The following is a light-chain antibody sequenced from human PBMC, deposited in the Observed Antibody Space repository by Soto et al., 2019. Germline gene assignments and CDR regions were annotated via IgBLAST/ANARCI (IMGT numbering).Light chain of an antibody. V-gene: IGKV3-15*01. CDR1: QSVSSD. Sequence: EVVMTQSPATLSLSPGERATLSCRASQSVSSDLAWYQQKPGQAPRLLIYGASTRATDIPARFSGGGSGTEFTLTISNLQSEDFAIYYCQQYNDCPPITFGPGTKVDIK. CDR2: GAS. J-gene: IGKJ3*01. CDR3: QQYNDCPPIT.